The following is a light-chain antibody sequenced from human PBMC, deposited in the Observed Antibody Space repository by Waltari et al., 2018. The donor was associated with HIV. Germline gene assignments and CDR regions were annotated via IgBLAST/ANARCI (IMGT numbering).Light chain of an antibody. J-gene: IGKJ1*01. CDR2: AAS. CDR3: QQHNSSPRT. V-gene: IGKV1-9*01. Sequence: DVQLTQSPSFLSASVGDIVTITCRASQGIGTSLAWYQQKPGKAPNLLISAASTLQSGIPSRFSGGGSGTEFTLTISGLQPEDFATYYCQQHNSSPRTFGQGTKVDFK. CDR1: QGIGTS.